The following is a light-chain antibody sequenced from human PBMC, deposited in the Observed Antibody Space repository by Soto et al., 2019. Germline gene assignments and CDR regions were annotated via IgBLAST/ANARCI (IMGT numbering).Light chain of an antibody. Sequence: QSVLTQPASVSGSPGQSITISCTGTDSDIGDNNYVSWYQQYPGRAPKLMIYHVTYRPSGVSNRYSGSKSGNSASLTISGLQADDEADYYCCSLTTSHTYVFGSGTKLTVL. CDR2: HVT. J-gene: IGLJ1*01. CDR1: DSDIGDNNY. CDR3: CSLTTSHTYV. V-gene: IGLV2-14*03.